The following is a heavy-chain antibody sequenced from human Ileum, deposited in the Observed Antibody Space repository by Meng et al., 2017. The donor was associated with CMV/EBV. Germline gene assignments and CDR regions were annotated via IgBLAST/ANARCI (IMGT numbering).Heavy chain of an antibody. V-gene: IGHV1-69*05. CDR2: IIPLFGST. CDR3: VRGMLGIIDYGTSSFDY. J-gene: IGHJ4*02. D-gene: IGHD4/OR15-4a*01. Sequence: ALSSYVIIWVRQDPGQGLEWMGGIIPLFGSTNYARKFRGRVTITTDESRTTADMELTNLRSEDTAVYFCVRGMLGIIDYGTSSFDYWGQGTLVTVSS. CDR1: ALSSYV.